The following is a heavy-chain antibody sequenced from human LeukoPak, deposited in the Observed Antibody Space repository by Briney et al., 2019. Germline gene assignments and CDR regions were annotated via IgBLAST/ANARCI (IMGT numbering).Heavy chain of an antibody. D-gene: IGHD3-22*01. J-gene: IGHJ4*02. V-gene: IGHV4-39*07. CDR1: GGSISSSNYY. CDR2: IYYSGST. CDR3: ARETRNYYDSPAYYSFDY. Sequence: SETLSLTCTVSGGSISSSNYYWGWIRQPPGKGLEWIGSIYYSGSTYYNPSLKSRVTISVDTTKNQFSLKLSSVTAADTAVYYCARETRNYYDSPAYYSFDYWGQGTLVTVSS.